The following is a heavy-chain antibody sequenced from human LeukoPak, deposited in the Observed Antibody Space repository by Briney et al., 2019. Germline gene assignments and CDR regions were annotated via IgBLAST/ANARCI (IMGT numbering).Heavy chain of an antibody. CDR1: GFTASSNR. V-gene: IGHV3-53*01. CDR2: IYSGGST. CDR3: ARGPAGYN. J-gene: IGHJ4*02. D-gene: IGHD1-1*01. Sequence: GGSLRLSCAASGFTASSNRMSWVRQAPGKGLEWVSVIYSGGSTDYADSVKGRFTISRDNLKNTLYLQMNTLRAEDTAVYYCARGPAGYNWGQGTLVTVSS.